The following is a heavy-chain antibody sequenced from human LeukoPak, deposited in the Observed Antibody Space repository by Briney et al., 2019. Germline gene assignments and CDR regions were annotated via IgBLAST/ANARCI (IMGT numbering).Heavy chain of an antibody. CDR2: INSDGGST. J-gene: IGHJ4*02. CDR3: ARDPRTDYGGNPSDY. Sequence: GGSLSLSCPAPGLTFSSYWMTWFRQAQGKGLFWVSRINSDGGSTSYADSVKGRFTISRDNAKNTLYLQMNSLRAEDTAVYYCARDPRTDYGGNPSDYWGQGTLVTVSS. D-gene: IGHD4-23*01. CDR1: GLTFSSYW. V-gene: IGHV3-74*01.